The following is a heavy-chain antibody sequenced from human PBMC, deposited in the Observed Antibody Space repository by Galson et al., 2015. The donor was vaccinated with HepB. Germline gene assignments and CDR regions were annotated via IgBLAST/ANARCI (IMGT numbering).Heavy chain of an antibody. D-gene: IGHD6-13*01. J-gene: IGHJ5*02. Sequence: SLRLSCAASGFTLSSCGMHWVRQAPGKGLEWVAVIWYDGSNKDYADSVKGRFTISRDNSKNTLHLQMNSLRAEDTAVYYCAKERGGAAAANWFDPWGQGTLVTVSS. CDR3: AKERGGAAAANWFDP. CDR1: GFTLSSCG. CDR2: IWYDGSNK. V-gene: IGHV3-33*06.